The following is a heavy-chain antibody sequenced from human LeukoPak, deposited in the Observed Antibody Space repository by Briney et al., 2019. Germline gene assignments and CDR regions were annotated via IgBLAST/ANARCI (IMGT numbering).Heavy chain of an antibody. J-gene: IGHJ3*02. CDR1: GDSITNYY. V-gene: IGHV4-4*07. CDR3: ARMPYSYGLDI. Sequence: SETLSLTCTVSGDSITNYYWGWIRQPAGKGLEWIGRIYSSGSTNYNPSLKSRVTISVDTSKNQFSLKLSSVTAADTAVYYCARMPYSYGLDIWGQGTMVTVSS. CDR2: IYSSGST. D-gene: IGHD5-18*01.